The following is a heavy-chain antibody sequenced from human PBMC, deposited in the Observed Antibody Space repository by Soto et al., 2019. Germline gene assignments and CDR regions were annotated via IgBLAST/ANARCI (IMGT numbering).Heavy chain of an antibody. V-gene: IGHV4-30-2*01. J-gene: IGHJ6*02. CDR1: GGSISSGGYS. CDR2: IYHSGST. Sequence: SETLSLTCAVSGGSISSGGYSWSWIRQPPGKGLEWIGYIYHSGSTYYNPSLKSRVTISVDTSKNQFSLKLSSVTAADTAVYYCARGQKRSGSYYTNYYYYGMDVWGQGTTVTVS. CDR3: ARGQKRSGSYYTNYYYYGMDV. D-gene: IGHD3-10*01.